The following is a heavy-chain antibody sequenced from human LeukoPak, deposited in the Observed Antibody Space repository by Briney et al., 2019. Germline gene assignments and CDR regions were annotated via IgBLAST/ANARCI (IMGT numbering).Heavy chain of an antibody. CDR2: IIPIFGTA. J-gene: IGHJ6*02. D-gene: IGHD6-13*01. Sequence: ASVKVSCKASGGTFSSYAISWVRQAPGQGLEWMGGIIPIFGTANYAQKFQGRVTITADESTSTAYMELSSLRSEDTAVYYCASPGSGPILEQLVRNSIYGMDVRGQGTTVTVSS. CDR1: GGTFSSYA. CDR3: ASPGSGPILEQLVRNSIYGMDV. V-gene: IGHV1-69*13.